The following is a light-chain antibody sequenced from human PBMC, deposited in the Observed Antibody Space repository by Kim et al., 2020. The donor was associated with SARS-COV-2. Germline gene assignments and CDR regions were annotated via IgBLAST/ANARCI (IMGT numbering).Light chain of an antibody. V-gene: IGKV3-20*01. Sequence: SPGDSVTLSSRASQSVSSTYLAWHPQKPGQAPRVLVFGASRRAAGIPDRFTGSGSGTDFTLTIGRLEPEDYAVYYCQQYGTSPLTFGGGTKVDIK. CDR2: GAS. J-gene: IGKJ4*01. CDR3: QQYGTSPLT. CDR1: QSVSSTY.